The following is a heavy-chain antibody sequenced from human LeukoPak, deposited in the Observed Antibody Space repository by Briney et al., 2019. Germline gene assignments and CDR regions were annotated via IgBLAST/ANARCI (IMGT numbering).Heavy chain of an antibody. Sequence: SETLSLTCTVSGGSISSCYWNWIRQPAGGGLEWIGRIHSSGSTNYNPSLKSRITVSLDTSRNQFSLQLTSVAAADTAVYYCARGSKAIYYTLDYWGQGTLVTVSS. CDR1: GGSISSCY. V-gene: IGHV4-4*07. CDR2: IHSSGST. D-gene: IGHD1-26*01. J-gene: IGHJ4*02. CDR3: ARGSKAIYYTLDY.